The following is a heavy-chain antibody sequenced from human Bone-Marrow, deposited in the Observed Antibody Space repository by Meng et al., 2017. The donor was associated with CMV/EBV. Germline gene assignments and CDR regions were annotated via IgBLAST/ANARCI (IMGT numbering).Heavy chain of an antibody. CDR1: GFTFSSYW. CDR2: IKQDGSEK. J-gene: IGHJ3*01. V-gene: IGHV3-7*01. Sequence: GGSLRLSCAASGFTFSSYWMTWVRQAPGKGLEWVANIKQDGSEKYYVDSVKGRFTISRDNAKNSLYLHIHSLRAEDTAVYFCARETSFSANDAFDVWGQGTMVTISS. CDR3: ARETSFSANDAFDV.